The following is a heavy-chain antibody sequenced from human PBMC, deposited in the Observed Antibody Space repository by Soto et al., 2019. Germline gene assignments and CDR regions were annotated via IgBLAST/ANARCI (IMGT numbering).Heavy chain of an antibody. D-gene: IGHD3-10*01. CDR3: ANPYYGSGSYYPY. J-gene: IGHJ4*02. Sequence: EVQLLESGGGLVQPGGSLRLSCAASGFTFSSYAMSWVRQAPGKGLEWVSAISGRGGSTYYADSVKGRFTISRDNSKNTLYLQMNSLRAEDTAVYYCANPYYGSGSYYPYWGQGTLVTVSS. CDR2: ISGRGGST. CDR1: GFTFSSYA. V-gene: IGHV3-23*01.